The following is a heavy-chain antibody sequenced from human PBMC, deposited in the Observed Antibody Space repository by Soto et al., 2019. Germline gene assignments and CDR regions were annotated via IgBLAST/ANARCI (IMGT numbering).Heavy chain of an antibody. J-gene: IGHJ6*03. CDR3: ARGLGNCNPLRDYYYMDV. CDR1: GYTFTSYD. D-gene: IGHD1-20*01. Sequence: QVQLVQSGAEVKKPGASVKVSCKASGYTFTSYDINWVRQATGQGHEWMGWMNPNSGNTGYAQKFQGRVTMTRNTSISTAYMELSSLRSEDTAVYYCARGLGNCNPLRDYYYMDVWGNGTTVTVSS. CDR2: MNPNSGNT. V-gene: IGHV1-8*01.